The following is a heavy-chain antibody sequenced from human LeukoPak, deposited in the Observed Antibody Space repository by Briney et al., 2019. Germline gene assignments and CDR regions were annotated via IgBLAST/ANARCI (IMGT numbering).Heavy chain of an antibody. CDR3: AKGSGYNDY. CDR2: ISGSGGST. V-gene: IGHV3-23*01. Sequence: PGASLRLSCAASGFTFSSYAMSWVRQAPGKGLEWVSSISGSGGSTYCADSVKGRFTIYRDNSKNTLYLQMNSLRAEDTAVYYCAKGSGYNDYWGQGTLVTVSS. D-gene: IGHD3-22*01. J-gene: IGHJ4*02. CDR1: GFTFSSYA.